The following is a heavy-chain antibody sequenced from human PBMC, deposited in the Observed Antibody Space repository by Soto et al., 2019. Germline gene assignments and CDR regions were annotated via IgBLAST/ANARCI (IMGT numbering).Heavy chain of an antibody. J-gene: IGHJ6*02. D-gene: IGHD3-10*01. CDR2: IYYSGST. Sequence: QVQLQESGPGLVKPSQTLSLTCTVSGGSISSGDYYWSWIRQPPGKGLEWIGYIYYSGSTYYNPSLNSRVTISVDTSKNQFALKLSSVTAADTAVYYWARVGFGELLAHGMDVWGQGTTVTVSS. CDR3: ARVGFGELLAHGMDV. V-gene: IGHV4-30-4*01. CDR1: GGSISSGDYY.